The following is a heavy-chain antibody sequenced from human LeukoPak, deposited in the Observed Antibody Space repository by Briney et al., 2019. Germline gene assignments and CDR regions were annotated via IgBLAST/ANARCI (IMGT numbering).Heavy chain of an antibody. CDR3: AVYYYDSSGYYSTFDY. CDR2: IYYSGST. D-gene: IGHD3-22*01. V-gene: IGHV4-59*08. J-gene: IGHJ4*02. Sequence: SETLSLTCTVSGGSISSYYWSWIRQPPGKGLEWIGYIYYSGSTNYNPSLKSRVTISVDTSKNQFSLKLSSVTAADTAVYYCAVYYYDSSGYYSTFDYWGQGTLVTVSS. CDR1: GGSISSYY.